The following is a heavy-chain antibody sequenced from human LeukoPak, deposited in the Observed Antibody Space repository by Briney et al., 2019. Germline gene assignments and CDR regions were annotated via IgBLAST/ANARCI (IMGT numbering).Heavy chain of an antibody. J-gene: IGHJ3*02. V-gene: IGHV1-46*01. CDR3: ARDLISGDWTWDI. CDR1: GYSFTNYW. Sequence: GESLKISCKGSGYSFTNYWIGWVRQMPGKGLEWMGIINPSGGSTTYAQKFQGRVTMTRDTSTSTVYMELSSLRSEDTAVYYCARDLISGDWTWDIWGQGTMVTVSS. CDR2: INPSGGST. D-gene: IGHD2-21*02.